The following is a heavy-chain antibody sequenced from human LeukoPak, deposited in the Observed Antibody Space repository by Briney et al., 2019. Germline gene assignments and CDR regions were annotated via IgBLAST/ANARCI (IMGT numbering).Heavy chain of an antibody. CDR3: ARQWDT. CDR2: IYYTGNT. J-gene: IGHJ5*02. V-gene: IGHV4-39*01. CDR1: GDYVSTTIYY. Sequence: PSETLSLTCTVSGDYVSTTIYYWGWIRQPPGQGLEWVGCIYYTGNTYYNPSLKSRVTMSVDTSKNQFSLELNSVTAADTAVYYCARQWDTWGQGTLVTVSS.